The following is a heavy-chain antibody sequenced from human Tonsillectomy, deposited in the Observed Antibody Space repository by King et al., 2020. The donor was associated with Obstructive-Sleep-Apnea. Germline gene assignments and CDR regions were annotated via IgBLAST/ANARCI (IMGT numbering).Heavy chain of an antibody. J-gene: IGHJ6*02. Sequence: VQLVESGGGLVQPGRSLRLSCAASGFTFDDYAVHWVRQAPGKGLEWVSGISWNSRSVGYADSVKGRFTISRDNTKNSLYLQMNSLRAEDTAFYYCAKEGSGSYYKGYYGMDVWGQGTTVTVSS. CDR1: GFTFDDYA. CDR2: ISWNSRSV. CDR3: AKEGSGSYYKGYYGMDV. V-gene: IGHV3-9*01. D-gene: IGHD3-10*01.